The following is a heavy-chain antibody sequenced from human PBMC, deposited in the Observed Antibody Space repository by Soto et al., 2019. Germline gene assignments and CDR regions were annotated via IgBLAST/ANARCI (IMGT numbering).Heavy chain of an antibody. CDR2: ISAYNGNT. CDR1: GYTFTSYG. Sequence: EASVKVSCKASGYTFTSYGISWVRQAPGQGLEWMGWISAYNGNTNYAQKLQGRVTMTTDTSTSTAYMELRSLRSDDTAVYYCARELGSSSLYYYYYGMDVWGQGTTVTVSS. CDR3: ARELGSSSLYYYYYGMDV. D-gene: IGHD6-6*01. V-gene: IGHV1-18*01. J-gene: IGHJ6*02.